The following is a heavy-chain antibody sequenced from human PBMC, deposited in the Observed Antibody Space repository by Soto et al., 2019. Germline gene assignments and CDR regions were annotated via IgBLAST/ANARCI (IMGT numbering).Heavy chain of an antibody. D-gene: IGHD3-3*01. J-gene: IGHJ6*03. CDR3: ARHGVIHSWEWLLAKYYYYYMDV. CDR2: IYYSGST. V-gene: IGHV4-59*08. Sequence: SETLSLTCTVSGGSISSYYWSWIRQPPGKGLEWIGYIYYSGSTNYNPSLKSRVTISVDTSKNQFSLKLSSVTAADTAVYYCARHGVIHSWEWLLAKYYYYYMDVWGKGTTVTVSS. CDR1: GGSISSYY.